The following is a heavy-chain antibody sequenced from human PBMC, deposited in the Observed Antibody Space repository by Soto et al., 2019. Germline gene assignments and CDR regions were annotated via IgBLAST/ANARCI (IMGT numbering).Heavy chain of an antibody. J-gene: IGHJ4*02. V-gene: IGHV1-69*01. CDR2: IIPIFGTA. CDR3: AREVGSNSGGIDY. CDR1: GGTFSSYS. D-gene: IGHD4-4*01. Sequence: QVQLVQSGAEVKKPGSSVKVSCKASGGTFSSYSINWVRQAPGQGLEWMGEIIPIFGTANYAQKFLGRVTITADESTSTASMELSSLTSEDTAVYYCAREVGSNSGGIDYWGQGTLLTVAS.